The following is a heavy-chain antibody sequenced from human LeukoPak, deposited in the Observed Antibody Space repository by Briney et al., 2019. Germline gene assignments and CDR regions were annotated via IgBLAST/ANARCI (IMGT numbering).Heavy chain of an antibody. V-gene: IGHV3-74*01. CDR3: SRAGGDTGWYLGEGS. J-gene: IGHJ5*02. Sequence: PGGSLRLSCAASGFTFNNYWIHWVRQAPGKGLVWVSRINSDGSSTNYADSVKGRFTISRDNAKNTLYLQINSLRAEDTAVYYCSRAGGDTGWYLGEGSWGQGTLVTVSS. CDR1: GFTFNNYW. D-gene: IGHD6-19*01. CDR2: INSDGSST.